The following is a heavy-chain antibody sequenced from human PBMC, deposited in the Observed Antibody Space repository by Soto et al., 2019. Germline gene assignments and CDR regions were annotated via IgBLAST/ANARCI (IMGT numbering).Heavy chain of an antibody. CDR2: ISGSGGST. D-gene: IGHD4-17*01. V-gene: IGHV3-23*01. Sequence: GGSLRLSCAASGFTFSSYAMSWVRQAPGKGLEWVSAISGSGGSTYYADSVKGRFTISRDNSKNTLYLQMNSLRAEDTAVYYCAKEGSTVTTLWIFAFDIWGQATMVTV. CDR1: GFTFSSYA. CDR3: AKEGSTVTTLWIFAFDI. J-gene: IGHJ3*02.